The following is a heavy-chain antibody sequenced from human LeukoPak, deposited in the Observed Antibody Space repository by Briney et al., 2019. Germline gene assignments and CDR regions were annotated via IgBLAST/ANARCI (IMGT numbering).Heavy chain of an antibody. J-gene: IGHJ4*02. CDR2: ISSSGSNI. V-gene: IGHV3-11*01. CDR1: GFTFSDYY. CDR3: ARDGSSGYYLDF. Sequence: GGSLRLSCAASGFTFSDYYMSWIRQAPGKGLEWVSYISSSGSNIYYADSVKGRFTISRDNAKNSLSLQMNSLRAEDTAVYCCARDGSSGYYLDFWGQGTLVTVSS. D-gene: IGHD3-22*01.